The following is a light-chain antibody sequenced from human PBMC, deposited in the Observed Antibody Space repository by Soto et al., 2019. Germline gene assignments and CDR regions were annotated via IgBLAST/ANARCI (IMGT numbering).Light chain of an antibody. V-gene: IGLV2-8*01. CDR2: EVS. CDR3: CSYAGNNTLV. J-gene: IGLJ3*02. CDR1: KNDIGVYDF. Sequence: QSALTQPPSASGSPGQSVTISCSGTKNDIGVYDFVSWYRQYTGKAPELIIYEVSQRPSTFFNRFSGSKSGNTASLTVSGLQSDDEADYYCCSYAGNNTLVFGGGTQLTVL.